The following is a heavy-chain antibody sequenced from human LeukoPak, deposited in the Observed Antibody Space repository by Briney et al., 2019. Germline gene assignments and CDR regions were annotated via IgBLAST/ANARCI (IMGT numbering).Heavy chain of an antibody. CDR2: ISHDGSNK. J-gene: IGHJ4*02. D-gene: IGHD4-23*01. CDR3: ARDHGPLVTSGYYFDY. Sequence: QPGRSLRLSCAASGFTFSSYAMHWVRQAPGKGLEWVAVISHDGSNKYYADSVKGRFTISRDNSKNTLYLQMNSLRAEDTAVYYCARDHGPLVTSGYYFDYWGQGTLVTVSS. CDR1: GFTFSSYA. V-gene: IGHV3-30*04.